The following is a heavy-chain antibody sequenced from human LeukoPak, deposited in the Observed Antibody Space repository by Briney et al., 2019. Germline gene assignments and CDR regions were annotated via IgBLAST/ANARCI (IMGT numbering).Heavy chain of an antibody. Sequence: SETLSLTCTVSGNSFGNYYWSWIRQPAGKGLEWIGRIYTSGSTNYNPSLKSRVTMSVDTSKNQFSLKLSSVTAADTAVYYCAREEVRGVIGYWGQGTLVTVSS. D-gene: IGHD3-10*01. CDR3: AREEVRGVIGY. CDR1: GNSFGNYY. V-gene: IGHV4-4*07. J-gene: IGHJ4*02. CDR2: IYTSGST.